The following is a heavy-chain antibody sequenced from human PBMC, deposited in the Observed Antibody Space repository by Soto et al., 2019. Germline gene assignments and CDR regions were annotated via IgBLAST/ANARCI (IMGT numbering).Heavy chain of an antibody. CDR2: IYYSGST. CDR1: GGSVSSGSYY. J-gene: IGHJ4*02. V-gene: IGHV4-61*01. Sequence: NPSETLSLTCTVSGGSVSSGSYYWSWIRQPPGKGLEWIGYIYYSGSTNYNPSLKSRVTISVDTSKNQFSLKLSSVTAADTAVYYCARVAGRDGYNFGYQFDYWGQGTLVTVSS. D-gene: IGHD5-12*01. CDR3: ARVAGRDGYNFGYQFDY.